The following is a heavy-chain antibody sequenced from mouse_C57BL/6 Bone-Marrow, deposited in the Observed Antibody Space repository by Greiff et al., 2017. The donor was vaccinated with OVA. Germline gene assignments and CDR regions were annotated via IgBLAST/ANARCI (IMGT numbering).Heavy chain of an antibody. CDR3: AILGRYYAMDY. J-gene: IGHJ4*01. CDR2: ISYDGSN. D-gene: IGHD4-1*01. Sequence: EVKLQESGPGLVKPSQSLSLTCSVTGYSIPSGYYWNWIRQFPGNKLEWMGYISYDGSNNYNPSLKNRISITRDTSKNQFFRKLNSVTTEDTATYYCAILGRYYAMDYWGQGTSVTVSS. V-gene: IGHV3-6*01. CDR1: GYSIPSGYY.